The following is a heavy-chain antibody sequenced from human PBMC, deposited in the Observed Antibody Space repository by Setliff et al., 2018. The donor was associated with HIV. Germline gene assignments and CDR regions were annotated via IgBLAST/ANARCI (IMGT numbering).Heavy chain of an antibody. J-gene: IGHJ6*03. CDR3: ARDPTIFGVVINYYYYMDV. CDR2: ISSSSSYI. Sequence: PGGSLRLSCEASGFTFSSYSMNWVRQAPGKGLEWVSSISSSSSYIYYADSVKGRFTISRDNAKNSLFLQMNSLRAEDTAVYYCARDPTIFGVVINYYYYMDVWGKGTTVTVSS. V-gene: IGHV3-21*01. D-gene: IGHD3-3*01. CDR1: GFTFSSYS.